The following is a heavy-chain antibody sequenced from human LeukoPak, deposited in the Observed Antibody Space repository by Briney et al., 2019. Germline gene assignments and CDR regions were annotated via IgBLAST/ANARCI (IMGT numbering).Heavy chain of an antibody. D-gene: IGHD1-1*01. CDR3: ARDRHWNQGNFDY. Sequence: GASVKVSCKASGYTFTGYYMHWVRQAPGQGLEWMGWINPNSGDTNYAQKFQGRVTMTRDTSINTAFMELSRLRSDDTAVYYCARDRHWNQGNFDYWGQGTLVTVSS. CDR1: GYTFTGYY. V-gene: IGHV1-2*02. CDR2: INPNSGDT. J-gene: IGHJ4*02.